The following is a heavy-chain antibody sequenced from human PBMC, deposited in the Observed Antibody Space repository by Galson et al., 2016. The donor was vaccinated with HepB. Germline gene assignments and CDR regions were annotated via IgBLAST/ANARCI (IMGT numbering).Heavy chain of an antibody. J-gene: IGHJ6*02. D-gene: IGHD1-1*01. CDR3: AREGVVQLPGRGTSTCFCYGMDV. Sequence: QSGAEVKKPGESLRISCSTSGYTFNNYWIAWVRQMPGKGLEWMGIIYPDDSEARYSPSFQGQVTFSVDKSISTAFLQWTSLKASDTAIYYCAREGVVQLPGRGTSTCFCYGMDVWGQGTTVTVSS. CDR2: IYPDDSEA. V-gene: IGHV5-51*01. CDR1: GYTFNNYW.